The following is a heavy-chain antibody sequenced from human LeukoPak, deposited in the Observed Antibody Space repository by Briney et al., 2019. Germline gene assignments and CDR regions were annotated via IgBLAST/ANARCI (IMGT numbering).Heavy chain of an antibody. V-gene: IGHV4-39*07. CDR2: IYYSGST. D-gene: IGHD3-3*01. Sequence: PSETLSLTCTVSGVSISSSNSYWGWIRQPPGKGLEWIGSIYYSGSTYYNPSLKSRVTISLDTSKNQFSLKLNSATAADTAVYYCARGYYDFWSGYYGAYYFDYWGQGTLVTVSS. CDR3: ARGYYDFWSGYYGAYYFDY. CDR1: GVSISSSNSY. J-gene: IGHJ4*02.